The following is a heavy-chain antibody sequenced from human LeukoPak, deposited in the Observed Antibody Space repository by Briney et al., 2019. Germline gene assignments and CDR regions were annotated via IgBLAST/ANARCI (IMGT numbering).Heavy chain of an antibody. CDR2: IYYSGST. D-gene: IGHD3-3*01. V-gene: IGHV4-39*01. Sequence: SETLSLTCAVYGGSFSGYYWGWIRQPPGKGLEWIGSIYYSGSTYYNPSLKSRVTISVDTSKNQFSLKLSSVTAADTAVYYCARHVSRRVFGVVIPLDYWGQGTLVTVSS. CDR1: GGSFSGYY. CDR3: ARHVSRRVFGVVIPLDY. J-gene: IGHJ4*02.